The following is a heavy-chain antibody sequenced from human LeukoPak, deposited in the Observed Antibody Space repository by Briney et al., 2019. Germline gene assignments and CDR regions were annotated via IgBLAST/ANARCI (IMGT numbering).Heavy chain of an antibody. Sequence: GGSLRLSCVASGFSFSAYIMHWVRQAPGKGLKYVSAIRSDGSSTFYPNSVKGRFTISRDNSKSTLYLQMGSLRAEDTAVYYCTRRYGGHSGWAGYHDSWGQGTLVTVSS. V-gene: IGHV3-64*01. CDR1: GFSFSAYI. CDR3: TRRYGGHSGWAGYHDS. J-gene: IGHJ4*02. D-gene: IGHD6-19*01. CDR2: IRSDGSST.